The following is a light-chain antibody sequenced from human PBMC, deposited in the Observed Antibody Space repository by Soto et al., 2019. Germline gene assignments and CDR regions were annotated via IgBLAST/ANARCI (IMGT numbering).Light chain of an antibody. J-gene: IGLJ2*01. Sequence: QSVLTQPLSVSGTPGHKVSISCSGSTSNLGGNTVNWYQQLPGTAPKLLIYTNNQRPSGVPDRFSGSKSGTSASLAISGLRSEDEADFYCAAWDDSLNAVVFGGGTKVTVL. CDR2: TNN. V-gene: IGLV1-44*01. CDR1: TSNLGGNT. CDR3: AAWDDSLNAVV.